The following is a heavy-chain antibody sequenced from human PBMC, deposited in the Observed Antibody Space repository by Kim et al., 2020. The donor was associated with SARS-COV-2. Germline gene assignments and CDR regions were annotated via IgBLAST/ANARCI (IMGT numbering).Heavy chain of an antibody. J-gene: IGHJ6*02. CDR2: ISYDGGDT. CDR1: GFAFSNYD. CDR3: AKDYGDKDVKYGRDV. V-gene: IGHV3-30*18. D-gene: IGHD4-17*01. Sequence: GGSLRLSCEVAGFAFSNYDMHWVRQTPGKGLEWVSVISYDGGDTHSADAVKGRFTISRDNSKNTLYLQMNSLRAEDSAIYYCAKDYGDKDVKYGRDVGG.